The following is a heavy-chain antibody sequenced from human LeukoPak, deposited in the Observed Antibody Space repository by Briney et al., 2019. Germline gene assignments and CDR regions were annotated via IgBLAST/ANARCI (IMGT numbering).Heavy chain of an antibody. CDR1: EYTFSNYA. J-gene: IGHJ4*02. D-gene: IGHD1-26*01. Sequence: GGSLRLSCVASEYTFSNYAMSWVRQAPGKGLEWVSSIDSGGGSTYYADSVKGRFTISRDDAKNSLYLQMNSLRAEDTALYYCARSPYSGSYGPFDYWGQGTLVTVSS. V-gene: IGHV3-23*01. CDR2: IDSGGGST. CDR3: ARSPYSGSYGPFDY.